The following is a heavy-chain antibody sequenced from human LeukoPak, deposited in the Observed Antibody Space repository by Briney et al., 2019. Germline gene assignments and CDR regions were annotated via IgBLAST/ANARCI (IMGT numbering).Heavy chain of an antibody. CDR2: FGNGGSI. D-gene: IGHD3/OR15-3a*01. CDR3: ARGGIRRFGLVPDWFDL. J-gene: IGHJ5*02. CDR1: GFTSSNYP. Sequence: GGSLKLSCAASGFTSSNYPMSWVRQAPGKGLEWVSSFGNGGSIHYADSVKGRFTISRDISKNTLYLQMTSLVAEDRAVYYCARGGIRRFGLVPDWFDLWGQGTLVTVSS. V-gene: IGHV3-23*01.